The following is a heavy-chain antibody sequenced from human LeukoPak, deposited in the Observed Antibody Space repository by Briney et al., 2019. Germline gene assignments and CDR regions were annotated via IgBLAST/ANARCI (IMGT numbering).Heavy chain of an antibody. CDR1: GDTFNRHV. J-gene: IGHJ5*02. CDR2: ISGYNGNT. V-gene: IGHV1-18*01. CDR3: ARANMVFGVDIEQNWFDL. D-gene: IGHD3-3*01. Sequence: SEKVSCKASGDTFNRHVINWVRQAPGQGLQWMGWISGYNGNTNYERKVQGRVTLTRDASTSTAYMELRNLRSDDTAVYFCARANMVFGVDIEQNWFDLWGQGTRVIVSS.